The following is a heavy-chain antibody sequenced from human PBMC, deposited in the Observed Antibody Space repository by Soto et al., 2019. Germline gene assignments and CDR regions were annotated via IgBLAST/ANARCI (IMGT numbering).Heavy chain of an antibody. CDR3: ARDRGEYSSSSCWFDP. CDR2: ISAYNGNT. J-gene: IGHJ5*02. Sequence: QVQLVQSGAEVKKPGASVKVSCKASGYTFTSYGISWVRQAPGQGLEWMGWISAYNGNTNYEQKLQGRVNMTTDTPTSTAYMELRSLRSDDTAVYYCARDRGEYSSSSCWFDPWGQGTLVTVSS. CDR1: GYTFTSYG. D-gene: IGHD6-6*01. V-gene: IGHV1-18*01.